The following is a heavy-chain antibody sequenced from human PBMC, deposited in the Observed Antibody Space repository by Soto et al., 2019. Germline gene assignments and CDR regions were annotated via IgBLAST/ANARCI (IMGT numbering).Heavy chain of an antibody. CDR1: GGSISSYY. CDR3: ARGGGITIFGVDYYFDY. V-gene: IGHV4-4*07. J-gene: IGHJ4*02. Sequence: QVQLQESGPGLVKPSETLSLTCTVSGGSISSYYWSWIRQPAGKGLEWIGRIYTSGSTNYNPSLKSRVTMSVDTSKNQFSLKLSSVTAADTAVYYCARGGGITIFGVDYYFDYWGQGTLVTVSS. CDR2: IYTSGST. D-gene: IGHD3-3*01.